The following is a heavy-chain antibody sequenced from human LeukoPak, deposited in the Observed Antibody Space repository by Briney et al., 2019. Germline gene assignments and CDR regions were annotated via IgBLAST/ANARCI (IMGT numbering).Heavy chain of an antibody. CDR1: GGTFSSYA. Sequence: SVKVSCKASGGTFSSYAISWVRQAPGQGLEWMGRIIPILGIANYAQKFQGRVTITADKSTSTAYMELSSLRSEDTAVYYCARDNSGVCGGDCFYYYGMDVWGQGTTVTVSS. J-gene: IGHJ6*02. V-gene: IGHV1-69*04. CDR3: ARDNSGVCGGDCFYYYGMDV. D-gene: IGHD2-21*02. CDR2: IIPILGIA.